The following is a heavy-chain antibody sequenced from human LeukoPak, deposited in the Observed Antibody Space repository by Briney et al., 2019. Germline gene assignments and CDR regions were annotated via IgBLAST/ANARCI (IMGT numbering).Heavy chain of an antibody. CDR1: GFTVSSNY. Sequence: GGSLRLSCAASGFTVSSNYMSWVRQAPGKGLEWVSVIYSGGSTYYADSVKGRFTISRDNSKNTLYLQMNSLRAEDTAVYYCAKVAVSMVLPPFDYWGQGTLVTVSS. D-gene: IGHD3-10*01. J-gene: IGHJ4*02. CDR3: AKVAVSMVLPPFDY. CDR2: IYSGGST. V-gene: IGHV3-53*01.